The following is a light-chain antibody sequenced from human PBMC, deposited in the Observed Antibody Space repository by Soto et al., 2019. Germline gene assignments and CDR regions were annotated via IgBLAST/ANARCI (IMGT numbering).Light chain of an antibody. J-gene: IGLJ2*01. CDR3: QSYASSLSAVV. CDR1: SSNIGAGYD. Sequence: QSVLTQPPSVSGAPGQRVTISCTGSSSNIGAGYDVHWYQQLPGTAPKLLIYGNSNRPSGVPDRFSGSNSGTSASLAITGLQAEDEADYYCQSYASSLSAVVFGGGTKLTVL. V-gene: IGLV1-40*01. CDR2: GNS.